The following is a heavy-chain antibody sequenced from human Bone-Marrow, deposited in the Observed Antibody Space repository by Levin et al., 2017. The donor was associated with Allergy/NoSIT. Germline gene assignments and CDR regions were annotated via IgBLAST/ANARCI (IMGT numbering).Heavy chain of an antibody. CDR3: ARVGYDSSGYSGYYYYGMDV. CDR1: GFTFSSYG. J-gene: IGHJ6*02. D-gene: IGHD3-22*01. Sequence: GESLKISCAASGFTFSSYGMHWVRQAPGKGLEWVAVIWYDGSNKYYADSVKGRFTISRDNSKNTLYLQMNSLRAEDTAVYYCARVGYDSSGYSGYYYYGMDVWGQGTTVTVSS. V-gene: IGHV3-33*01. CDR2: IWYDGSNK.